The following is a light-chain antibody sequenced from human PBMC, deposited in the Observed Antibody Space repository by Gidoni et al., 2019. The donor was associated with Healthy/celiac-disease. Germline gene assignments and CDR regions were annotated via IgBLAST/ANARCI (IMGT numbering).Light chain of an antibody. CDR2: SNN. CDR3: AAWDDSLNGFYV. Sequence: SVLTQPPSPSGTPGQRVTISCSGSSSNIGSNTVNWYQQLPGTAPKLLIYSNNPRPSGVPDRFSGSKSGTSASLAISGLQSEDEADYYCAAWDDSLNGFYVFGTGTKVTVL. V-gene: IGLV1-44*01. J-gene: IGLJ1*01. CDR1: SSNIGSNT.